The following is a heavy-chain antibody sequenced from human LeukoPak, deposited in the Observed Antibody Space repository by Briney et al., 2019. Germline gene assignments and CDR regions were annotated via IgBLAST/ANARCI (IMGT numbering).Heavy chain of an antibody. V-gene: IGHV1-69*13. D-gene: IGHD6-19*01. CDR3: ARGHPLLGVASDAFDI. J-gene: IGHJ3*02. CDR2: IIPIFGTA. Sequence: SVKVSCKASGGTFSSYAISWVRQAPGQGLEWMGGIIPIFGTANYAQKFQGRVTITADESTSTAYMELSSLRSEDTAVYYCARGHPLLGVASDAFDIWGQGTMVTVSS. CDR1: GGTFSSYA.